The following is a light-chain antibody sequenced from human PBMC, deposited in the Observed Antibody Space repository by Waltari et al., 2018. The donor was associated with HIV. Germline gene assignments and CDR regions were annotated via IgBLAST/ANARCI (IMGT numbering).Light chain of an antibody. CDR3: QAWGSTTSGV. CDR1: ELGAKY. J-gene: IGLJ2*01. V-gene: IGLV3-1*01. Sequence: SYEVTQPPSVAVSPGQTASITCSGYELGAKYTCWYQQKPGQSPLLVIYQDDKRPSGIPARFSASSSGHTATLTISGTLPVDEADYYCQAWGSTTSGVFGRGTKLTVL. CDR2: QDD.